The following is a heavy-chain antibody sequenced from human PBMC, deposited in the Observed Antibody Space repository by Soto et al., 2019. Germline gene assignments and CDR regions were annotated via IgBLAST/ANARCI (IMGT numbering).Heavy chain of an antibody. CDR3: ARDTDRYYYDSSGRESQDYYFDY. CDR2: IYTSGST. J-gene: IGHJ4*02. D-gene: IGHD3-22*01. CDR1: GGSISSYY. Sequence: SETLSLTCTVSGGSISSYYWSWIRQPAGKGLEWIGRIYTSGSTNYNPSLKSRVTMSVDTSKNQFSLKLSSVTAADTAVYYCARDTDRYYYDSSGRESQDYYFDYWGQGTLVTVSS. V-gene: IGHV4-4*07.